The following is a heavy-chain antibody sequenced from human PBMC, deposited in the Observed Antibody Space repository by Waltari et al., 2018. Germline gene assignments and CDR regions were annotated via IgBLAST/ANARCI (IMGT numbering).Heavy chain of an antibody. CDR1: GCSFRAYL. Sequence: EVQLVESGGGLVQPGGSLSLSCAASGCSFRAYLMTWVRQPPGKGLEGVGNIKGDGSKENYVDSVKGRFSMSTDIAKNSLFLQMTSLRAEDTAVYYCARDYNYFSDSMWYDAFDIWGQGTMVTVSS. V-gene: IGHV3-7*01. J-gene: IGHJ3*02. CDR2: IKGDGSKE. D-gene: IGHD2-15*01. CDR3: ARDYNYFSDSMWYDAFDI.